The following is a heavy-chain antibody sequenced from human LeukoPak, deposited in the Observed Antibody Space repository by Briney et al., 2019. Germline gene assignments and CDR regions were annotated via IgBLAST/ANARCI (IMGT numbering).Heavy chain of an antibody. D-gene: IGHD5-12*01. J-gene: IGHJ4*02. V-gene: IGHV1-2*04. CDR1: GYTFTGYY. CDR3: ARGIVATDLLFDY. Sequence: ASVKVSCKASGYTFTGYYMHWVRQAPGQGLEWMGWINPNSGGTNYAQKFQGWVTMTRDTSISTAYMELSRLRSGDTAVYYCARGIVATDLLFDYWGQGTLVTVSS. CDR2: INPNSGGT.